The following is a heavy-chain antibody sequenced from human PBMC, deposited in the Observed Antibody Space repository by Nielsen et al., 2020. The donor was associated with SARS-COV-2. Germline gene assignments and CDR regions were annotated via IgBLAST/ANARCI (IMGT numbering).Heavy chain of an antibody. D-gene: IGHD2-15*01. Sequence: GESLKISCAASGFTFSSYWMSWVRQAPGKGLEWVANIKQDGSEKYYVDSVKGRFTISRDNAKNSLWLEMNSLRVDDTAVYYCVGDTGGRWGELWGQGTLVTVSS. CDR1: GFTFSSYW. V-gene: IGHV3-7*01. CDR2: IKQDGSEK. CDR3: VGDTGGRWGEL. J-gene: IGHJ4*02.